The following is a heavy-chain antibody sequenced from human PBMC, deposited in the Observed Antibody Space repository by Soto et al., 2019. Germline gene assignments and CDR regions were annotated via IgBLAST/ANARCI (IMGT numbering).Heavy chain of an antibody. CDR1: GGSVSSGSYY. V-gene: IGHV4-30-4*08. Sequence: SETLSLTCTVSGGSVSSGSYYWSWIRQPPGKGLECVGYIYYSGSTYYNPSLKSRVTISVDTSKNQFSLKLSSVTAADTAVYYCARVVYSSTKRFLARWFDPWGQGTLVTVSS. CDR3: ARVVYSSTKRFLARWFDP. J-gene: IGHJ5*02. CDR2: IYYSGST. D-gene: IGHD3-3*01.